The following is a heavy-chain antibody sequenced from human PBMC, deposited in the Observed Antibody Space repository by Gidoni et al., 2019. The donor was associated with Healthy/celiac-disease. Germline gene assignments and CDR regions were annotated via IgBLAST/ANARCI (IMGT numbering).Heavy chain of an antibody. CDR3: VGSKYYYDSSGYYYIDY. J-gene: IGHJ4*02. Sequence: QVQLVESGGGVVQPGRSLRLSCAASGFTFSSYGMHWVRQAPGKGLDGVAVISYDGSNKYYADSVKGRFTISRDNSKNTLYLQMNSLRAEDTAVYYCVGSKYYYDSSGYYYIDYWGQGTLVTVSS. D-gene: IGHD3-22*01. CDR1: GFTFSSYG. CDR2: ISYDGSNK. V-gene: IGHV3-30*03.